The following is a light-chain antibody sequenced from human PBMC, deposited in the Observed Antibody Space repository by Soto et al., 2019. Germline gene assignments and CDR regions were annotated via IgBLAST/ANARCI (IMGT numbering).Light chain of an antibody. Sequence: DIVLTQSPDSLAVSLGEWATINCKSSQSVFYSSSNQNYLAWYHQKPGHPPKLLIYWASTRASGVPDRFSGSGSGTQFTLTISGLQAEDVGIYYCQQHYTSPVTFGPGTKVEIK. CDR3: QQHYTSPVT. J-gene: IGKJ3*01. CDR2: WAS. V-gene: IGKV4-1*01. CDR1: QSVFYSSSNQNY.